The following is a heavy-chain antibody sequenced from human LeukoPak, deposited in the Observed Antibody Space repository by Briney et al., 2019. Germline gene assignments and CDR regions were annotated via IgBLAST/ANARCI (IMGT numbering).Heavy chain of an antibody. J-gene: IGHJ4*02. CDR1: GGSFSGYY. V-gene: IGHV4-34*01. CDR2: INHSGST. D-gene: IGHD3-22*01. Sequence: SETLSLTCAVYGGSFSGYYWSWIRQPPGKGLEWIGEINHSGSTNYNPSLKSRVTISVDTSKNQFSLKLSSVTAADTAVYYCARGPLVTMIVVVIGGDYFDYWGQGTLVTVSS. CDR3: ARGPLVTMIVVVIGGDYFDY.